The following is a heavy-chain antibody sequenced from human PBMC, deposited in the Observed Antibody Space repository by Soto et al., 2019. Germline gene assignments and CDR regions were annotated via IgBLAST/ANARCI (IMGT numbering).Heavy chain of an antibody. Sequence: ASVEVTCKASGYTFTGYFMHWVRQAPGQGLEWMGWINPYSGGADYAQSFQGRVTMTRDTSISTVYMELSRLRFDDTAVYYCARVIRGAYYNSPLDTWGQGTVVTVSS. CDR2: INPYSGGA. V-gene: IGHV1-2*02. D-gene: IGHD3-10*01. CDR1: GYTFTGYF. CDR3: ARVIRGAYYNSPLDT. J-gene: IGHJ5*02.